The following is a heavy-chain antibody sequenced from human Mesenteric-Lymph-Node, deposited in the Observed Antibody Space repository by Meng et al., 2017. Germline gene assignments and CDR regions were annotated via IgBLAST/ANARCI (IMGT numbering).Heavy chain of an antibody. J-gene: IGHJ4*02. CDR2: FDPEDGET. Sequence: ASVKVSRKVSGYTLTELSMHWVRQAPGKGLEWMGGFDPEDGETIYAQKFQGRVTMTEDTSTDTAYMELSSLRSEDTAVYYCATAEPRYCSSTSCQFDYWGQGTLVTVSS. D-gene: IGHD2-2*01. CDR3: ATAEPRYCSSTSCQFDY. V-gene: IGHV1-24*01. CDR1: GYTLTELS.